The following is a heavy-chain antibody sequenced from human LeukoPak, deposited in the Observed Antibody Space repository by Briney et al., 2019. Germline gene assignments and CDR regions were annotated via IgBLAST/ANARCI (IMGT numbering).Heavy chain of an antibody. D-gene: IGHD3-3*01. CDR1: GFTFSSYA. J-gene: IGHJ6*03. CDR2: ISGSGGST. V-gene: IGHV3-23*01. CDR3: ANYDFYCYYMDV. Sequence: GGSLRLSCAASGFTFSSYAMSWVRQAPGKGLEWVSAISGSGGSTYYADSVKGRFTISRDNSKDTLYLQMNSLRAEDTAVYYCANYDFYCYYMDVWGKGTTVTVSS.